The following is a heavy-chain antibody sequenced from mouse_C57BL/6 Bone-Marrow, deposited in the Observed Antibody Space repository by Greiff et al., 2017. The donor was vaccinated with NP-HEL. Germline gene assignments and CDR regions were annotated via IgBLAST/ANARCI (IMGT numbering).Heavy chain of an antibody. CDR2: ISDGGSYT. V-gene: IGHV5-4*01. D-gene: IGHD1-1*01. Sequence: EVKLMESGGGLVKPGGSLKLSCAASGFTFSSYAMSWVRQTPEKRLEWVATISDGGSYTYYPDNVKGRFTISRDNAKNNLYLQMSHLKSEDTAMYHCARDRDYYGSRTGFAYWGQGTLVTVSA. CDR3: ARDRDYYGSRTGFAY. J-gene: IGHJ3*01. CDR1: GFTFSSYA.